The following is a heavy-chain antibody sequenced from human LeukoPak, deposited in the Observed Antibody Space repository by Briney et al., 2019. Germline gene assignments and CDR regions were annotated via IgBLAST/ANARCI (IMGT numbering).Heavy chain of an antibody. Sequence: GGSLRLSCAASGFTFDDYAMHWVRQAPGKGLEWVSLISGDGGSTYYADSVKGRFTISRDNSKNSLYLQMNSLRTEDTALYYCAKDTSEGYYGSGIFDYWGQEPWSPSPQ. CDR3: AKDTSEGYYGSGIFDY. V-gene: IGHV3-43*02. CDR1: GFTFDDYA. CDR2: ISGDGGST. J-gene: IGHJ4*01. D-gene: IGHD3-10*01.